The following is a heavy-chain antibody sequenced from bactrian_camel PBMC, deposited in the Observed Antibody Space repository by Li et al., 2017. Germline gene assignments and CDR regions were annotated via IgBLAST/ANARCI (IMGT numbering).Heavy chain of an antibody. CDR3: AATKYGDYCPAGDWAAMGVYIY. V-gene: IGHV3S31*01. Sequence: VQLVESGGGSVQTGGSLTLSCAASGYTYDTYCMGWFRQAPGKEREMVATIYTGGGSTHYTDSGKGRFTISRANAKNAIVLQMNSLKPEDTATYYCAATKYGDYCPAGDWAAMGVYIYWGQGTQVTVS. D-gene: IGHD3*01. CDR2: IYTGGGST. J-gene: IGHJ4*01. CDR1: GYTYDTYC.